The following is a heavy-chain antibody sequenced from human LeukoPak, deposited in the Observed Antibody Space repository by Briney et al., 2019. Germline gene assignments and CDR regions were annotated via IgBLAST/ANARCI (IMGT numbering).Heavy chain of an antibody. D-gene: IGHD3-22*01. CDR1: GYSFTSYW. J-gene: IGHJ4*02. V-gene: IGHV5-51*01. CDR2: IYPGDSDT. CDR3: ARQMKYYYDSSGYSFDY. Sequence: GESLKISCKGSGYSFTSYWIGWVRQMPGKGLEWMGIIYPGDSDTRYSPSFQGQVTISADKSLTTTYLQWSSLKASDTAIYYCARQMKYYYDSSGYSFDYWGQGTLVTVSS.